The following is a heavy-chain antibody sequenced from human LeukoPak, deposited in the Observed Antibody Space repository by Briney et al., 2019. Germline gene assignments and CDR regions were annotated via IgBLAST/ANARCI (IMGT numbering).Heavy chain of an antibody. Sequence: SETLSLTCTVSGGSISRYYWSWIRQPPGKGLDWIGYIYYSGSTDYNPSLRSRVTISIDTSKNQFSLKLSSLTAADTAVYYCATCPITADGAVDYWGQGIRVTVSS. V-gene: IGHV4-59*01. CDR1: GGSISRYY. CDR2: IYYSGST. J-gene: IGHJ4*02. CDR3: ATCPITADGAVDY. D-gene: IGHD6-13*01.